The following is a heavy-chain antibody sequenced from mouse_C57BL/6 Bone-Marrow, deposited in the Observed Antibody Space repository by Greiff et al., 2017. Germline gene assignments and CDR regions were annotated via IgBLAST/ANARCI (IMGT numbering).Heavy chain of an antibody. CDR3: ARRAVYYAMDY. CDR1: GYTFTSYW. Sequence: QVQLQQPGAELVRPGSSVKLSCKASGYTFTSYWMHWVKQRPIQGLEWIGNIDPSDSETHYNQKFKDKATLTVDKSSSTAYMQLSSLTSEDSAVYYCARRAVYYAMDYWSQGTSVTVSS. CDR2: IDPSDSET. J-gene: IGHJ4*01. V-gene: IGHV1-52*01. D-gene: IGHD3-1*01.